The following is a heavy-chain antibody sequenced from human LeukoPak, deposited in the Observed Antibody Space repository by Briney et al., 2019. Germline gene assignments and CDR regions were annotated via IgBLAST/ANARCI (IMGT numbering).Heavy chain of an antibody. V-gene: IGHV3-7*01. Sequence: GGSLRLSCVASGFSFSSNWMDWVRQAPGKGLEWVANIKRDGSEKNYVDSVKGRFTISRDSAKNSLYLEMNSLRAEDTAVYYCAKEGNWNLDYWGQGALVTVSS. CDR3: AKEGNWNLDY. D-gene: IGHD1-1*01. CDR2: IKRDGSEK. J-gene: IGHJ4*02. CDR1: GFSFSSNW.